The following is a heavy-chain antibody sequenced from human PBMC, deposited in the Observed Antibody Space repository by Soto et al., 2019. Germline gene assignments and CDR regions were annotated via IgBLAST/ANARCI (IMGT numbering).Heavy chain of an antibody. D-gene: IGHD3-10*01. J-gene: IGHJ6*02. Sequence: VKVSCKASGGTFSSYAISWVRQAPGQGLEWMGGIIPIFGTANYAQKFQGRVTITADESTSTAYMELSSLRSEDTAVYYCARDSGLLWFGDPRSYYYGMDVWGQGTTVTVSS. CDR3: ARDSGLLWFGDPRSYYYGMDV. V-gene: IGHV1-69*01. CDR1: GGTFSSYA. CDR2: IIPIFGTA.